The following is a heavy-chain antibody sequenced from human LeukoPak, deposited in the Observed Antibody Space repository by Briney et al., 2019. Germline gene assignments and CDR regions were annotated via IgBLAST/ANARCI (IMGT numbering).Heavy chain of an antibody. CDR1: GDSISTSSSY. CDR2: IYYSGST. CDR3: AALYSSSWYLRDY. V-gene: IGHV4-39*01. D-gene: IGHD6-13*01. Sequence: SETLSLTCSVSGDSISTSSSYWGWIRQPPGKGLEWIGSIYYSGSTYYNTSLKSRVTISVDTSKNQFSLKLNSVTAADTAVYYCAALYSSSWYLRDYWGQGTLVTVSS. J-gene: IGHJ4*02.